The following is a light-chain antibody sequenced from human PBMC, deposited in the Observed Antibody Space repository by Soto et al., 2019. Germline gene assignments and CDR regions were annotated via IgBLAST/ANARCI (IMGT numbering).Light chain of an antibody. V-gene: IGLV6-57*03. CDR3: QSYDSSNYV. CDR1: SGSIASNY. CDR2: EDN. Sequence: NFMLTQPHSVSESPAKTVTISCTRSSGSIASNYVQWYQQRPGSAPTTVIYEDNQRPSGVPDRFSGSIDSSSNSASLTISGLKTEDEADYYCQSYDSSNYVFGTGTKLTVL. J-gene: IGLJ1*01.